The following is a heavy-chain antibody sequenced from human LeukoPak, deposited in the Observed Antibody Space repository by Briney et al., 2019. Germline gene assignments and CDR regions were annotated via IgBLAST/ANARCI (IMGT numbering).Heavy chain of an antibody. CDR1: GYTLTELS. J-gene: IGHJ4*02. CDR2: VDPEDGET. V-gene: IGHV1-24*01. CDR3: ATSGPRIVGAPWGI. D-gene: IGHD1-26*01. Sequence: ASVKVSCKVSGYTLTELSMHWVRQAPGKGLEWMGGVDPEDGETIYAQKFQGRVTMTEDTSTDTAYMELSSLRSEDTAVYYCATSGPRIVGAPWGIWGQGTLVTVSS.